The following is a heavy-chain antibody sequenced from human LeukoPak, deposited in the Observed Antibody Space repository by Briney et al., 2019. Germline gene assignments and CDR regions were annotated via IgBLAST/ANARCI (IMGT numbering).Heavy chain of an antibody. V-gene: IGHV1-69*01. D-gene: IGHD2-15*01. CDR1: GGTLSSYA. Sequence: SSVKVSCKASGGTLSSYAISWVRPAPGQGLEWRGGIIPIFGTANDAQKFKGRVTITEDESTSTAYMELSSLRSEDTAVYYCARSGREDPGWYYFDYWGQGTLVTVSS. J-gene: IGHJ4*02. CDR2: IIPIFGTA. CDR3: ARSGREDPGWYYFDY.